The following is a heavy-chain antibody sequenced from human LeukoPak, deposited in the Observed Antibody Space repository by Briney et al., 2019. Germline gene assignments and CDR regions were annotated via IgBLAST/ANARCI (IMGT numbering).Heavy chain of an antibody. CDR1: GYSISSGYY. CDR3: ARGRAGSYRSYFDY. J-gene: IGHJ4*02. V-gene: IGHV4-38-2*01. Sequence: SETLSLTCAVSGYSISSGYYWGWIRQPPGKGLEWIGSIYHSGSTYYNPSLQSRVTISVDTSKNQFSLNPSSVTAADTAVYYCARGRAGSYRSYFDYWGQGTLVTVSS. CDR2: IYHSGST. D-gene: IGHD3-10*01.